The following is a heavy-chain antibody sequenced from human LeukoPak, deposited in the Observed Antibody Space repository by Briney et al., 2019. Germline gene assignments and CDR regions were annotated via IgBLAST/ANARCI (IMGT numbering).Heavy chain of an antibody. J-gene: IGHJ4*02. Sequence: SQTLSLTCAVSGGSISCGDYSWSWIRQPPGKGLEWIGYIYHSGSTYYNPSLKSRVTISVDRSKNQFSLKLSSVTAADTAVYYCARMDSSGYYFGVDYWGQGTLVTVSS. CDR3: ARMDSSGYYFGVDY. CDR1: GGSISCGDYS. D-gene: IGHD3-22*01. V-gene: IGHV4-30-2*01. CDR2: IYHSGST.